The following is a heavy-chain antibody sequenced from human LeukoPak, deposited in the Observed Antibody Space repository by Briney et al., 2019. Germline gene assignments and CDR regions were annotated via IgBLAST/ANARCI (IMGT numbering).Heavy chain of an antibody. CDR1: GYTFSSYW. CDR2: IYPGDSDT. Sequence: GESLKISCKGSGYTFSSYWIGWVRQMPGKGLEWMGIIYPGDSDTRYSPSLQGQVTISVDTSIGTAYLQWSSLKASDTAIYYCARQNDFRLDYWGQGSLVTVSS. V-gene: IGHV5-51*01. J-gene: IGHJ4*02. CDR3: ARQNDFRLDY. D-gene: IGHD3-3*01.